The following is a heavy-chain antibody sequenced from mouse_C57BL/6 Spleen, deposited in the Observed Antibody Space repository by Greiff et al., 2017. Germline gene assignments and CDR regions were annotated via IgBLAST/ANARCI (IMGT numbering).Heavy chain of an antibody. CDR2: IYPGDGDT. CDR1: GYAFSSYW. D-gene: IGHD1-1*01. Sequence: VQLQQSGAELVKPGASVKISCKASGYAFSSYWMNWVKQRPGKGLEWIGQIYPGDGDTNYNGKFKGKATLTADKSSSTAYMQLSSLTSEDSAVYFCARGPLLRYSYYAMDYWGQGTSVTVSS. J-gene: IGHJ4*01. CDR3: ARGPLLRYSYYAMDY. V-gene: IGHV1-80*01.